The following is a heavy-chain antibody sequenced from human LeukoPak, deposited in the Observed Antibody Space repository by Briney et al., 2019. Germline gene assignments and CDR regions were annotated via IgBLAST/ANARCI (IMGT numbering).Heavy chain of an antibody. V-gene: IGHV1-8*01. CDR2: MNPNSGNT. D-gene: IGHD6-13*01. CDR3: ARGREQLVRDWFDP. CDR1: GYTFTSYD. J-gene: IGHJ5*02. Sequence: ASVKVSCKASGYTFTSYDINWVRQATGQGLEWMGWMNPNSGNTGYAQKFQGRVTMTRNTSISTAYMELRSLRSEDTAVYYCARGREQLVRDWFDPWGQGTLVTVSS.